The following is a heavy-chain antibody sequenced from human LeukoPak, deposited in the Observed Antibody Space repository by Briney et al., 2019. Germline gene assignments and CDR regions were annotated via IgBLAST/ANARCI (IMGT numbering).Heavy chain of an antibody. V-gene: IGHV5-51*01. J-gene: IGHJ3*02. CDR3: ARRIVGANAHDFDI. CDR2: IYPGDSTT. CDR1: GYSFTSYW. D-gene: IGHD1-26*01. Sequence: GESLHISCKGSGYSFTSYWIGWVRQMPGKGLEWMGIIYPGDSTTRYSPSFQGQITISADKSISTAFLQWRSLKDSDTAMYYCARRIVGANAHDFDIWGQGTLVTVSS.